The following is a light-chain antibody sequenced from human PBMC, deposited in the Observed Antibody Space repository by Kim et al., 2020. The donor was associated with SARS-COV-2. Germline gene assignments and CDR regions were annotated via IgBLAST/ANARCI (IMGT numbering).Light chain of an antibody. Sequence: GQGFTISFSGGNSNIGKTFVYWYQQLPGTAPKVLIYANTQRPSGVPDRFSGSKSGTSASLTISGLRSEDEADYYCAAWDDSLSGRLFGGGTQLTVL. J-gene: IGLJ3*02. CDR1: NSNIGKTF. CDR3: AAWDDSLSGRL. V-gene: IGLV1-47*02. CDR2: ANT.